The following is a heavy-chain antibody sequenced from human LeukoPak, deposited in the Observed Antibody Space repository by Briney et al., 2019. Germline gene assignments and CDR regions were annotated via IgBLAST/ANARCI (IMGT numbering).Heavy chain of an antibody. Sequence: SETLSLTCTVSGDSISSSSSGYYWGWIRQPPGEGLEWIGSIYYTGSTYYNSSLKSRVTISVDTSKNQFSLNLSSVTAADTAVYYCARPGIAVAGTPTEFDPWGQGTLVTVSS. CDR3: ARPGIAVAGTPTEFDP. CDR1: GDSISSSSSGYY. D-gene: IGHD6-19*01. V-gene: IGHV4-39*01. J-gene: IGHJ5*02. CDR2: IYYTGST.